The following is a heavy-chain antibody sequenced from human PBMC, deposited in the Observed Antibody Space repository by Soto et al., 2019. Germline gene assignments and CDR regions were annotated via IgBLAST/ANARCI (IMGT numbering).Heavy chain of an antibody. CDR2: IYYSGST. Sequence: SETLSLTCTVSGGSISNYFWSWIRQPPGKGLEWIGYIYYSGSTNYSPSLKSRVTISVDTSKNKFSLKLSSVTAADTAVYYCGRHEENDHVRIGGQETPVTVSS. D-gene: IGHD3-10*01. CDR3: GRHEENDHVRI. V-gene: IGHV4-59*08. J-gene: IGHJ4*02. CDR1: GGSISNYF.